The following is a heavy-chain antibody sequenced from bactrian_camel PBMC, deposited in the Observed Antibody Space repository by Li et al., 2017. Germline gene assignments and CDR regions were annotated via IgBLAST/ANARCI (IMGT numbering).Heavy chain of an antibody. CDR2: IRPAGATT. V-gene: IGHV3S40*01. Sequence: QLVESGGGSVQAGESPRLSCAGTGISLRSAFCVGWFRQTPGQEREGVASIRPAGATTAYASSVRDRFVISLDTATDTVYLQMNSLRPEDTAMYYCAVQFLEASCARVHAIDDWGQGTQVTVS. D-gene: IGHD4*01. J-gene: IGHJ4*01. CDR1: GISLRSAFC. CDR3: AVQFLEASCARVHAIDD.